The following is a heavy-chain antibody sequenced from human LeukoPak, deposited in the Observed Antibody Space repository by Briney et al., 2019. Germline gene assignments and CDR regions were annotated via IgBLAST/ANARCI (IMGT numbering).Heavy chain of an antibody. CDR2: IKSKSDGGTT. J-gene: IGHJ5*02. V-gene: IGHV3-15*01. CDR3: YASGRFP. Sequence: PGGSLRLSCAASGLTFSNAWMTWVRQAPGKGLEWVGRIKSKSDGGTTDYAASVKGGFTTSRDDSKNTVYLQMNSLKIADTAVYFCYASGRFPWGQGTLVTVSS. CDR1: GLTFSNAW. D-gene: IGHD3-10*01.